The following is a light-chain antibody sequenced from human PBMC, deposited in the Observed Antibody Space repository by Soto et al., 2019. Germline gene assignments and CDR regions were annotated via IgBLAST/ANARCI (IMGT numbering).Light chain of an antibody. J-gene: IGKJ5*01. V-gene: IGKV3-20*01. CDR3: QQYSKWPIT. Sequence: EIVLAQSPGTLSLSPGQRATLSCRASQSVSRDYVAWYQHKPGQAPRLLIYAASSRPSGIPDRFGGSGSGTDFTLTISSLQSEDFAVYYCQQYSKWPITFGQGTRLEIK. CDR2: AAS. CDR1: QSVSRDY.